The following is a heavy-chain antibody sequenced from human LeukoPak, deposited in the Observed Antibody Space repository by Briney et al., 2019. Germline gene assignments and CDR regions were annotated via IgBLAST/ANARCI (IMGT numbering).Heavy chain of an antibody. CDR2: ISGSGGST. Sequence: GGSLRLSCAASGFTFSNYAMSWVRQAPGKGLEWVSAISGSGGSTYYTDSVKGRFTISRDNSKNTLYLQMNSLRAEDTAVYYCALNGREVPSGAFDIWGQGTMVTVSS. CDR1: GFTFSNYA. CDR3: ALNGREVPSGAFDI. J-gene: IGHJ3*02. V-gene: IGHV3-23*01. D-gene: IGHD3-16*02.